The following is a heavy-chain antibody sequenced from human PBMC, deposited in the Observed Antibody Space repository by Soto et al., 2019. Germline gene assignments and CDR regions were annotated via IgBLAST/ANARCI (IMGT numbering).Heavy chain of an antibody. CDR3: AILAAACRLIQRPRDS. CDR1: GFTFSSYS. CDR2: ISSSSSYI. Sequence: GGSLRLSCAASGFTFSSYSMNWVRQAPGKGLEWVSSISSSSSYIYYADSVKGRFTISRDNAKNSLYLQMNSLRAEDTAVYYCAILAAACRLIQRPRDSWGQGTLVTVSS. V-gene: IGHV3-21*01. J-gene: IGHJ4*02. D-gene: IGHD6-13*01.